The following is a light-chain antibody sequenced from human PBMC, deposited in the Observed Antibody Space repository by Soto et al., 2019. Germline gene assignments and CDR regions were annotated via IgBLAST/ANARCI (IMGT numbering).Light chain of an antibody. J-gene: IGKJ4*01. CDR3: QQYNNWPPLT. CDR1: QSVSSN. V-gene: IGKV3-15*01. Sequence: EIVMTQSPATLSVSPGERATLSCRASQSVSSNLAWYQQKPGQAPRLLIYDASARATGIPARFSGSGSGTEFTLTLSSLQSEDCAVYYCQQYNNWPPLTFGGGTRVEIK. CDR2: DAS.